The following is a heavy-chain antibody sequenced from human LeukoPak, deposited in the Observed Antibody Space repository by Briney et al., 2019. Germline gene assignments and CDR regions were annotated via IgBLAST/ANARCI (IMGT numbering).Heavy chain of an antibody. D-gene: IGHD3-10*01. CDR3: ARGPHYYGSGSYYNGIDY. J-gene: IGHJ4*02. V-gene: IGHV1-18*01. CDR2: ISGYNGNT. Sequence: ASVKVSCKASGYTFTNYGISWVRQAPGQGLEWMGWISGYNGNTKYAEKLQGRVTMTTDTSTNTAYMELRSLRSDDTAVYYCARGPHYYGSGSYYNGIDYWGQGILVTVSS. CDR1: GYTFTNYG.